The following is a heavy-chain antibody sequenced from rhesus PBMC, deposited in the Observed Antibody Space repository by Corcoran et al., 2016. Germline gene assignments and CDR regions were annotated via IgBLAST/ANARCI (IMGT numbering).Heavy chain of an antibody. V-gene: IGHV3-14*01. D-gene: IGHD4-23*01. CDR3: AREEGGTYSNWGLDY. J-gene: IGHJ4*01. CDR1: GFW. CDR2: INSAGKTT. Sequence: EVQVVESGGGLAKPGGSLRLSCAASGFWFHWVRKAPGKGLEWLSSINSAGKTTYYADAVKGRFTISIVNAKNTVYLQMDSLRAEDSAVYYCAREEGGTYSNWGLDYWDQGVLVTVSS.